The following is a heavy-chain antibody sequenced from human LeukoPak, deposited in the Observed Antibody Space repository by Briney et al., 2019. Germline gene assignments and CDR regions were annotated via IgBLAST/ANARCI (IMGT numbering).Heavy chain of an antibody. CDR1: GYTFTGYY. CDR3: ARGYCSGGSCYSVENWFDP. Sequence: ASVKVSCKAAGYTFTGYYMFWVRQAPGQGLEWTGRINPNSGGTYYAQKFQGRVTMTRDTSISTAYMELSRLRSDDTAVYYCARGYCSGGSCYSVENWFDPWGQGTLVTVSS. J-gene: IGHJ5*02. V-gene: IGHV1-2*06. CDR2: INPNSGGT. D-gene: IGHD2-15*01.